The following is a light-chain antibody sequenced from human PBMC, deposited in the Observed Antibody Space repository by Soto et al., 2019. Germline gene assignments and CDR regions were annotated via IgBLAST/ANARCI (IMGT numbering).Light chain of an antibody. CDR1: QSVGSN. J-gene: IGKJ4*01. CDR2: GAS. CDR3: QQLNNHPLT. V-gene: IGKV3-15*01. Sequence: EIVMTQSPATLSVSPGDGATLSCRASQSVGSNLAWYQQKPGQPPRLLISGASTRATGIPARFSGSGSGTEFTLTISSLQPEDFATYYCQQLNNHPLTFGGGTKVDIK.